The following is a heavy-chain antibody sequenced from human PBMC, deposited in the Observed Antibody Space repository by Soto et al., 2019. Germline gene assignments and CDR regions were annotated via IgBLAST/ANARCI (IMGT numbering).Heavy chain of an antibody. Sequence: QLQLQESGPGLLKPSGTLSLTCYVYGGSLYSSNWRTWVRQTPGKGLERMGEINQSGSNKYNPSLKSRVTISAEKSKKQFFRTLASVTAAEPAMYYCSRRGGGGSGVFMIDWLDPWGQCIQVTGSS. J-gene: IGHJ5*02. CDR1: GGSLYSSNW. CDR2: INQSGSN. V-gene: IGHV4-4*02. CDR3: SRRGGGGSGVFMIDWLDP. D-gene: IGHD3-3*01.